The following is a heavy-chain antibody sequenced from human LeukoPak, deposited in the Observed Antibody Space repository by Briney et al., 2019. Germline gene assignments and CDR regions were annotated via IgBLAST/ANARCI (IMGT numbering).Heavy chain of an antibody. CDR3: AREEAVADPCFDY. CDR2: INAGNGNT. D-gene: IGHD6-19*01. J-gene: IGHJ4*02. Sequence: ASVKVSCKASGYTFTSYAMHWVRQAPGQRLEWMGWINAGNGNTKYSQKFQGRVTITRDTSASTAYMELSSLRSEDTAVYYCAREEAVADPCFDYWGQGTLVTVSS. CDR1: GYTFTSYA. V-gene: IGHV1-3*01.